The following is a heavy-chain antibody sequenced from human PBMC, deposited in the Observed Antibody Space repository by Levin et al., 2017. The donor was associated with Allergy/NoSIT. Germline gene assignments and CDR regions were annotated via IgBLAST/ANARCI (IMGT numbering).Heavy chain of an antibody. J-gene: IGHJ4*02. CDR3: ARDSLAWNNGFGVDY. D-gene: IGHD1/OR15-1a*01. V-gene: IGHV3-48*03. Sequence: PGGSLRLSCAASGFTFSSYEMNWVRQAPGKGLEWVSYISSSGSTIYYADSVKGRFTISRDNAKNSLYLQMNSLRAEDTAVYYCARDSLAWNNGFGVDYWGQGTLVTVSS. CDR2: ISSSGSTI. CDR1: GFTFSSYE.